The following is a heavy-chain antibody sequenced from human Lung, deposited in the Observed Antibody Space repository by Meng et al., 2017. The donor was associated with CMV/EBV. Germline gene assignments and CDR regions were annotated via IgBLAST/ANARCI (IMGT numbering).Heavy chain of an antibody. Sequence: GGSXRLXCAGSGFTFRSYGMSWVRQAPGRGLEWISYISATGDTIHYADSVKGRFTVSRDNTKSSVYLRMNSLGAEDTAVYYCARDRDTHYCYSDSCYGLAYXGQAXLVTVSS. V-gene: IGHV3-48*04. CDR1: GFTFRSYG. CDR3: ARDRDTHYCYSDSCYGLAY. CDR2: ISATGDTI. J-gene: IGHJ4*02. D-gene: IGHD2/OR15-2a*01.